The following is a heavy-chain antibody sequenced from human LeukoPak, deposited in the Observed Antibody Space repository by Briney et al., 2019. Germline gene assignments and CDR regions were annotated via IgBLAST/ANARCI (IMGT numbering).Heavy chain of an antibody. CDR3: ARRGYSYAFDY. Sequence: GGSLRLSCAASGFTFSSYWMHWVRQAPGKGLVRVSRINSDGSSTSYADSVKGRFTISRDNAKNTLYLQMNSLRAEDTAVYYCARRGYSYAFDYWGQGTLVTVSS. CDR1: GFTFSSYW. J-gene: IGHJ4*02. CDR2: INSDGSST. V-gene: IGHV3-74*01. D-gene: IGHD5-18*01.